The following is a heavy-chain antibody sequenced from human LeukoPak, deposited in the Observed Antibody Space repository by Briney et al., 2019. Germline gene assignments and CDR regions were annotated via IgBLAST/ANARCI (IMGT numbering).Heavy chain of an antibody. CDR2: INHSGST. D-gene: IGHD2-15*01. CDR1: GGSISSSSYY. CDR3: ARERDCSGGSCYSD. V-gene: IGHV4-39*07. J-gene: IGHJ4*02. Sequence: SETLSLTCTVSGGSISSSSYYWSWIRQPPGKGLEWIGEINHSGSTNYNPSLKSRVTISVDTSKNQFSLKLSSVTAADTAVYYCARERDCSGGSCYSDWGQGTLVTVSS.